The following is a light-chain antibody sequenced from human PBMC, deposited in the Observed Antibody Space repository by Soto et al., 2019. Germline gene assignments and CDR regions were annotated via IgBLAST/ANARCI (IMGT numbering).Light chain of an antibody. J-gene: IGKJ1*01. CDR3: QQYENYWT. CDR2: DAT. Sequence: IQMTQSPSSLSASVGDRVTITCRASQTISTYLHWYQQKAGEAPKLLICDATTLESGVPSRFSGSGSGRDFTLTISSLQPDDCATYYCQQYENYWTFGQGTKVDIK. CDR1: QTISTY. V-gene: IGKV1-5*01.